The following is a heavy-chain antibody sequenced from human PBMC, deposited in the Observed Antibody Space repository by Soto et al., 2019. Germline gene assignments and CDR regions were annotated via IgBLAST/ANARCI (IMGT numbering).Heavy chain of an antibody. CDR3: ARGGGISTSCYDGMGCYYGMDV. CDR2: IIPIFGTA. D-gene: IGHD2-2*01. Sequence: QVQLVQSGAEVKKPGSSVKVSCKASGGTFSSYAISWVRQAPGQGLEWMGGIIPIFGTANYAQKFQGRVTITADESTSTAYMELSSLRSEDTAVYYCARGGGISTSCYDGMGCYYGMDVWGQGTTVTVSS. J-gene: IGHJ6*02. CDR1: GGTFSSYA. V-gene: IGHV1-69*12.